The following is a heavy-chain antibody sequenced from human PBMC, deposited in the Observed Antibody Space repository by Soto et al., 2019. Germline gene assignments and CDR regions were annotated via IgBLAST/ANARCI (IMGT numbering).Heavy chain of an antibody. CDR1: GFTFSSYA. CDR3: AMALKVVNSIAAAQEWYFGL. V-gene: IGHV3-23*01. Sequence: EVQLLESGGGLVQPGGSLRLSCAASGFTFSSYAMSWVRHAPGKGLEWVSAISGSGGSTYYADAVKGRFTISRDNSKYTLYQQMNSLRAEDMAVKYCAMALKVVNSIAAAQEWYFGLWGRGTLVTVSS. CDR2: ISGSGGST. J-gene: IGHJ2*01. D-gene: IGHD6-13*01.